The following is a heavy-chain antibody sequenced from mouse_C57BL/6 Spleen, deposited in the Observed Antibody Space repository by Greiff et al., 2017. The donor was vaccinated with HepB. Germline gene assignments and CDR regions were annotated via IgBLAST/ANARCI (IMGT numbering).Heavy chain of an antibody. CDR2: INPSTGGT. CDR3: ARDGTHFDY. V-gene: IGHV1-42*01. CDR1: GYSFTGYY. D-gene: IGHD4-1*01. Sequence: VQLKESGPELVKPGASVKISCKASGYSFTGYYMNWVKQSPEKSLEWIGEINPSTGGTTYNQKFKAKATLTVDKSSSTAYMQLKSLTSEDSAVYYCARDGTHFDYWGQGTTLTVSS. J-gene: IGHJ2*01.